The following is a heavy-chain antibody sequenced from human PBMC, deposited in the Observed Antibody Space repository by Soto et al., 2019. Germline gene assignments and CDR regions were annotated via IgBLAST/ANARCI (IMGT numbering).Heavy chain of an antibody. D-gene: IGHD3-10*01. V-gene: IGHV4-59*01. J-gene: IGHJ6*02. CDR3: ARYASGIYGELLSPYYYYYGMDV. CDR2: IYYSGST. CDR1: GGSISSYY. Sequence: LSLTCTVSGGSISSYYWSWIRQPPGKGLEWIGYIYYSGSTNYNPSVKSRVTISVDTSKNQFSLKLSSVTAADTAVYYCARYASGIYGELLSPYYYYYGMDVWGQGTTVTVSS.